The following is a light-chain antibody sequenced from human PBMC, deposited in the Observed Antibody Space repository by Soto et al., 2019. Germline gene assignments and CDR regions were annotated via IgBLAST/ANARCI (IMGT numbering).Light chain of an antibody. CDR2: DAS. CDR1: QGISSA. CDR3: QQVESYPST. J-gene: IGKJ4*01. V-gene: IGKV1-13*02. Sequence: AIQLTHSPSSLSASVGDRVTITCRASQGISSALAWYQQKPGKAPKLLIYDASSLQSGVPSRFRGSGFGTDFTLTITRLQPEDFSTYYCQQVESYPSTFGGGTKVDIK.